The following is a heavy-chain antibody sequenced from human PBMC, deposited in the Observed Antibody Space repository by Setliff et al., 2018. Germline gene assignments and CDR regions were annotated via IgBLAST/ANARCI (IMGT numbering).Heavy chain of an antibody. CDR3: ARFACSGGSCYLSSSDY. CDR2: ISSRSTYI. Sequence: LRLSCAASGFNFSSYAFNWVRQAPGKGLEWVSSISSRSTYIYYADSLKDRFTSSRDNAKNSLYLQMNSLRAEDTAVYYCARFACSGGSCYLSSSDYWGQGALVTVSS. J-gene: IGHJ4*02. V-gene: IGHV3-21*01. D-gene: IGHD2-15*01. CDR1: GFNFSSYA.